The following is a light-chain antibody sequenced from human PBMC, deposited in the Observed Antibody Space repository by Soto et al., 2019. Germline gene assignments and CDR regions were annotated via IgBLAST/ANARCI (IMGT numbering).Light chain of an antibody. CDR1: SGHSSNA. CDR3: QTWGTGIPVV. V-gene: IGLV4-69*01. J-gene: IGLJ7*01. CDR2: VNSEGSH. Sequence: QPLLTQSPSASASLGASVKLTCTLSSGHSSNAIAWHQQKPEKGPRYLMNVNSEGSHIKGAGIPDRFSGSSSGAERYLTISSLQAEDEADYYCQTWGTGIPVVFGGGTQLTVL.